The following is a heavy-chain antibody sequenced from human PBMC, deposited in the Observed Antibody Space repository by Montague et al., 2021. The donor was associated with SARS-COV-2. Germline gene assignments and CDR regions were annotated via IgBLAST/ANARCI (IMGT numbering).Heavy chain of an antibody. CDR2: ISNDGSEK. J-gene: IGHJ4*02. CDR1: GFTFSNFA. D-gene: IGHD1-26*01. V-gene: IGHV3-30-3*01. Sequence: SLRLSCAASGFTFSNFAMHWVRQTPGKGLEWVAHISNDGSEKLYADSVKGRLTISRDNSKNTLYMEMNSLRVEDTAVYYCARERRVSGSYPFDYWGQGTLVTVSS. CDR3: ARERRVSGSYPFDY.